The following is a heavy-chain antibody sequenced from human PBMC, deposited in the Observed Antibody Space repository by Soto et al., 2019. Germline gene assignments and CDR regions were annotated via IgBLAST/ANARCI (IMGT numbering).Heavy chain of an antibody. CDR3: ARGYCSSTSCYYDY. J-gene: IGHJ4*02. Sequence: SETLSLTCTVSGGSISSYYWSWIRQPPGKGLVWIGYIYYSGSTNYNPSLKSRVTISVDTSKNQFSLKLSSVTAADTAVYYCARGYCSSTSCYYDYWGQGTLVTVSS. D-gene: IGHD2-2*01. CDR1: GGSISSYY. CDR2: IYYSGST. V-gene: IGHV4-59*01.